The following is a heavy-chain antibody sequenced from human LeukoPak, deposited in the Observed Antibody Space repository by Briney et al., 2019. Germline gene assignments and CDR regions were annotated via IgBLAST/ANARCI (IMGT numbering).Heavy chain of an antibody. V-gene: IGHV5-10-1*01. D-gene: IGHD3-10*01. CDR1: GYGFIHYW. J-gene: IGHJ4*02. Sequence: GESLRISCKVSGYGFIHYWISWVRQMPGKGLEWMARIDPSDSDTKYSPSFQGRVTISADKSISTAYLQWNSLKASDTAMYYCARHYGSGTENDFWGQGTLVTVSS. CDR2: IDPSDSDT. CDR3: ARHYGSGTENDF.